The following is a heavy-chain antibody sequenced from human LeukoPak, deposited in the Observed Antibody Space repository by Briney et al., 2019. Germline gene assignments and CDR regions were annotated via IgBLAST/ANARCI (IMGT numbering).Heavy chain of an antibody. J-gene: IGHJ5*02. CDR3: AREEGYYDILTGYYVWFDP. CDR2: IKQDGSEK. D-gene: IGHD3-9*01. CDR1: GFTFSSYW. Sequence: AGGSLRLSCAASGFTFSSYWMSWVRQAPGKGLEWVANIKQDGSEKYYVDSVKGRFTISRDNAKNSLYLQMNSLRAEDTAVYYCAREEGYYDILTGYYVWFDPWGQGTLVTVSS. V-gene: IGHV3-7*01.